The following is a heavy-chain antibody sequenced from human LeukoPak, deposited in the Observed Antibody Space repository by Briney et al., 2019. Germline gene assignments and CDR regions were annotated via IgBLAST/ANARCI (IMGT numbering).Heavy chain of an antibody. CDR3: AILGGSSGR. Sequence: PGGSLRLSCAASGFTFSLYWMHWARQVPGKGLVWVSRIKGDGSNIAYADSVKGRFTISRDNAKNTVYPQMNSLRVEDTAVYYCAILGGSSGRWGQGTLVTVSS. D-gene: IGHD6-13*01. CDR1: GFTFSLYW. V-gene: IGHV3-74*01. J-gene: IGHJ4*02. CDR2: IKGDGSNI.